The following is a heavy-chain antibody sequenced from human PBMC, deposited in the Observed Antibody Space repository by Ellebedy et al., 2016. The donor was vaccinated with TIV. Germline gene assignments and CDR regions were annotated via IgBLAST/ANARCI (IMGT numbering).Heavy chain of an antibody. CDR3: ARGGASSSWFWRN. CDR1: GFAFDDDW. V-gene: IGHV3-7*03. D-gene: IGHD6-13*01. CDR2: IQKHGGEK. Sequence: GESLKISCAASGFAFDDDWMTWVRQAPGKGLEWVANIQKHGGEKDYVDSVKGRFTISRDDPKNSLYLEMSSLTDDDTAVYYCARGGASSSWFWRNWGQGTRVTVSS. J-gene: IGHJ4*02.